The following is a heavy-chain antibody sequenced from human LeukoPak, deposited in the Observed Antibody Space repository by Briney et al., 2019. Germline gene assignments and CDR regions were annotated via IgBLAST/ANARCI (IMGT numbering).Heavy chain of an antibody. D-gene: IGHD3-22*01. Sequence: PGGSLRLSCAASGFNFDDYGMSWIRQAPGKGLEWVSYISSSGSTIYYADSVKGRFTISRDNAKNSLYLQMNSLRAEDTAVYYCARDRAYYYDSSVGYWGQGTLVTVSS. J-gene: IGHJ4*02. CDR3: ARDRAYYYDSSVGY. CDR1: GFNFDDYG. CDR2: ISSSGSTI. V-gene: IGHV3-11*04.